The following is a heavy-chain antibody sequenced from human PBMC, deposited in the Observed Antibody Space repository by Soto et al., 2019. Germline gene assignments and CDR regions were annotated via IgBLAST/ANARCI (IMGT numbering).Heavy chain of an antibody. J-gene: IGHJ3*02. V-gene: IGHV1-18*01. CDR3: ATRTGDLTLGAFDI. CDR1: GYTFTSYG. CDR2: ISAYNGNT. Sequence: ASVKVSCKASGYTFTSYGISWVRQAPGQGLEWMGWISAYNGNTNYAQKLQGRVTMTTDTSTSTAYMELRSLRSDDTAVYYCATRTGDLTLGAFDIWGQGTMVTVSS. D-gene: IGHD7-27*01.